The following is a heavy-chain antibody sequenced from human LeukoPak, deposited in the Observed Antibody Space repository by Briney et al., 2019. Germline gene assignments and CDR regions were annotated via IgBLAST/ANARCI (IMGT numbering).Heavy chain of an antibody. D-gene: IGHD1-7*01. J-gene: IGHJ3*02. Sequence: SETLSLTCTVSGYSISSGYYWGWIRQPPGKGLEWIGSIYHSGSTYYNPSLKSRVTISVDTSKNQFSLNMSSVTAADTAVYYCARGGGDNWNFRAFDIWGQGTMVTVSS. V-gene: IGHV4-38-2*02. CDR2: IYHSGST. CDR3: ARGGGDNWNFRAFDI. CDR1: GYSISSGYY.